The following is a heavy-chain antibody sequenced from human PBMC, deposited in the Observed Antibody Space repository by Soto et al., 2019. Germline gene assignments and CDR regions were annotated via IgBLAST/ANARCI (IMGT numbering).Heavy chain of an antibody. J-gene: IGHJ6*02. V-gene: IGHV4-61*01. CDR2: IYYSGST. D-gene: IGHD3-10*01. CDR1: GGSVSSGSYY. Sequence: SETLSLTCTVSGGSVSSGSYYWSWIRQPPGKGLEWIGYIYYSGSTNYNPSLKSRVTISVDRSKNQFSLRLNSVTAADTAVYYCARDWAVWGVINDYYYYGMDVWGQGTTVTVSS. CDR3: ARDWAVWGVINDYYYYGMDV.